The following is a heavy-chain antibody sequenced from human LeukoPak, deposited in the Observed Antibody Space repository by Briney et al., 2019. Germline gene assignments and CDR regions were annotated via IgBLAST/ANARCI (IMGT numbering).Heavy chain of an antibody. CDR2: IRSKAYGGTT. J-gene: IGHJ4*02. Sequence: GGSLRLSCTASGFTFGDHAMSWVRQAPGKGLEWVGFIRSKAYGGTTGYAASVKGRFIISRDDSTSIAYLRMNSLRAEDTAVYYCAKERVGAPDYWGQGTLVTVSS. D-gene: IGHD1-26*01. CDR1: GFTFGDHA. CDR3: AKERVGAPDY. V-gene: IGHV3-49*04.